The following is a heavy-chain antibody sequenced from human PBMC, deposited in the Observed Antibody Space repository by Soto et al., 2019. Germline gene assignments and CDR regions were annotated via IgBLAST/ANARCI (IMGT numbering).Heavy chain of an antibody. J-gene: IGHJ4*02. Sequence: QVQLVESGGGVVQPGRSLRLSCAASGFTFSSYGMHWVRQAPGKGLEWVAVIWYDGSNKYYADSVKGRFTISRDNSKNTLYLQMNSLRAEDTAVSYCARDAGIVVPAADHDYWGQGTLVTVSS. CDR3: ARDAGIVVPAADHDY. V-gene: IGHV3-33*01. CDR2: IWYDGSNK. CDR1: GFTFSSYG. D-gene: IGHD2-2*01.